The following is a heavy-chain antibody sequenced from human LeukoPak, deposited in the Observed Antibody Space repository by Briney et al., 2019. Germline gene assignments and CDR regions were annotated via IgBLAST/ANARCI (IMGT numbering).Heavy chain of an antibody. J-gene: IGHJ4*02. CDR2: IIPIFGTA. V-gene: IGHV1-69*13. CDR3: ARVDTAMVIDY. Sequence: ASVKVSCKASGGTFSSYAISWVRQAPGQGLEWMGGIIPIFGTANYAQKFQGRVTITADESTRTAYMELSSLRSEDTAVYYCARVDTAMVIDYWGQGTLVTVSS. D-gene: IGHD5-18*01. CDR1: GGTFSSYA.